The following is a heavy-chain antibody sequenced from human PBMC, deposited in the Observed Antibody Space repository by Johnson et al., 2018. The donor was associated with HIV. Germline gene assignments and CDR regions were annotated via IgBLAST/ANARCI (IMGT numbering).Heavy chain of an antibody. CDR1: GFTFSNYP. CDR2: VSYDGSKK. CDR3: AREYYYDSSGTPVFDI. J-gene: IGHJ3*02. D-gene: IGHD3-22*01. V-gene: IGHV3-30*04. Sequence: QVQLVESGGGVVRPGRSLRLSCAASGFTFSNYPMHWVRQAPGKGLEWVAVVSYDGSKKFYADSVKGRFTISRDNSKNTLFLQINSLRTEDTAVYYCAREYYYDSSGTPVFDIWGQGTMVTVSS.